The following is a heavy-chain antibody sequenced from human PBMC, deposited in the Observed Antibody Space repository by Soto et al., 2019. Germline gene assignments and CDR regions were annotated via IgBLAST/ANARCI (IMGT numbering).Heavy chain of an antibody. CDR3: AREARLGTGYSSSWYRKTLDY. V-gene: IGHV1-8*01. Sequence: GASVKVSCKASGYTFTSYDINWVRQATGQGLEWMGWMNPNSGNTGYAQKFQGRVTMTRNTSISTAYMELSSLRSEDTAVYYCAREARLGTGYSSSWYRKTLDYWGQGTLVTVSS. CDR1: GYTFTSYD. D-gene: IGHD6-13*01. CDR2: MNPNSGNT. J-gene: IGHJ4*02.